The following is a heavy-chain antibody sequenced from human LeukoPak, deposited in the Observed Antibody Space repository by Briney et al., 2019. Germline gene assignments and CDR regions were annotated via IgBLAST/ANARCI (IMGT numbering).Heavy chain of an antibody. D-gene: IGHD2-2*01. CDR1: GGSISSSSYY. J-gene: IGHJ6*03. CDR2: IYYSGST. V-gene: IGHV4-39*07. Sequence: PETLSLTCTVSGGSISSSSYYWGWIRQPPGKGLEWIGSIYYSGSTYYNPSLKSRVTISVDTSKNQFSLKLSSVTAADTAVYYCARTQYQLRHYYYYYYMDAWGKGTTVTVSS. CDR3: ARTQYQLRHYYYYYYMDA.